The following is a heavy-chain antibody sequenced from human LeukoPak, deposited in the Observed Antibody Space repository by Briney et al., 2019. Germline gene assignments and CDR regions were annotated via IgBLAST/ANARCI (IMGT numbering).Heavy chain of an antibody. D-gene: IGHD3-22*01. V-gene: IGHV1-2*02. CDR2: INPNSGGT. Sequence: ASVKVSCKASGYTFTGYYMHWVRQAPGQGLEWMGWINPNSGGTNYAQKFQGRVTMTRDTSISTAYTELSRLRSDDTAVYYCARLPRQYYYDSSASRGSEYFQHWGQGTLVTVSS. CDR3: ARLPRQYYYDSSASRGSEYFQH. J-gene: IGHJ1*01. CDR1: GYTFTGYY.